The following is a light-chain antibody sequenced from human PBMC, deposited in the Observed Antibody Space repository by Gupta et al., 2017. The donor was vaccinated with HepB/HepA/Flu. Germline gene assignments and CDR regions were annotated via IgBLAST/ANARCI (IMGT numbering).Light chain of an antibody. CDR3: QHEDGGRRT. CDR2: WAS. CDR1: QSLLYNSKSKNL. J-gene: IGKJ1*01. Sequence: IVITQSPDSLAVTLGERATINCKSSQSLLYNSKSKNLLASYQQKPGQPPKLLIYWASTRQSGVPDPFSGGGSVTDFTLTIISLQAEDAAVYYCQHEDGGRRTFGQGTKVEI. V-gene: IGKV4-1*01.